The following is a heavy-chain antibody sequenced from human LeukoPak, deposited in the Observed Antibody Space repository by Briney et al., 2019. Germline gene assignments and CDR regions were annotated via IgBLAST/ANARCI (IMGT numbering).Heavy chain of an antibody. D-gene: IGHD6-19*01. J-gene: IGHJ3*02. CDR3: AKNLLSGLGSHLGGAFDI. V-gene: IGHV3-9*01. Sequence: GGSLRLSCAASGFTFDDYAMHWVRQAPGKGLEWVSGISWNSGSIGYADSVKGRFTISRDNAKNSLYLQMNSLRAEDTALYYCAKNLLSGLGSHLGGAFDIWGQGTMVTVSS. CDR2: ISWNSGSI. CDR1: GFTFDDYA.